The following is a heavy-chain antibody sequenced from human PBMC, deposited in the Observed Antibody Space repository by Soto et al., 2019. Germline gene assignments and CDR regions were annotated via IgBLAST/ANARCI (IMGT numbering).Heavy chain of an antibody. CDR2: ISCCGGST. CDR1: GFNFKKFA. D-gene: IGHD6-19*01. CDR3: AKADGEQWLIPHLDN. J-gene: IGHJ1*01. V-gene: IGHV3-23*01. Sequence: GGSLRLSCEASGFNFKKFAMGWVRQAPGEGLEWVSGISCCGGSTFYADSVKGRFSLARDDSKNTLSLQLNSLRVEDTAHYYCAKADGEQWLIPHLDNWGQGTQVTSPQ.